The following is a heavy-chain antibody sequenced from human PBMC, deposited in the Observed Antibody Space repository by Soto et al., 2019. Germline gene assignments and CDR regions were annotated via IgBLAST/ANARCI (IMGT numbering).Heavy chain of an antibody. J-gene: IGHJ5*02. V-gene: IGHV4-39*01. CDR1: GGSISSSSYY. D-gene: IGHD6-6*01. Sequence: QLQLQESGPGLVKPSETLSLTCTVSGGSISSSSYYWGWIRQPPGKGLEWIGSIYYSGSTYYNPSLKSRVTMSVDTSKNHFSLKLRSVAAADTAVYYCARHGTRLSIAARGWFDPWGQGTLVTVSS. CDR2: IYYSGST. CDR3: ARHGTRLSIAARGWFDP.